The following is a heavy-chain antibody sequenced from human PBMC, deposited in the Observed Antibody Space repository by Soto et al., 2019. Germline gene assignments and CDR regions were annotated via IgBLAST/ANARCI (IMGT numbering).Heavy chain of an antibody. D-gene: IGHD3-3*01. V-gene: IGHV3-23*04. J-gene: IGHJ4*02. Sequence: EEHLVESGGGLVQPGGSLRLSCAASGFSFSSYAMSWVRQAPGKGLEWVSTISGSDGKTYYADSVKGRFSISRDTSKNTLYLQMNSLRVDDTAVYYCAKWSYLDYWGQGTRVTVSS. CDR3: AKWSYLDY. CDR1: GFSFSSYA. CDR2: ISGSDGKT.